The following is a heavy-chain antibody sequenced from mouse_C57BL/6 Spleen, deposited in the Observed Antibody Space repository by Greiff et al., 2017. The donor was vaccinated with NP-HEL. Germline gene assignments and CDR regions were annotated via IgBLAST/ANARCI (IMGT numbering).Heavy chain of an antibody. D-gene: IGHD1-1*01. Sequence: QVQLQQPGAELVRPGSSVKLSCTASGYTFTSYWMHWVKQRPIQGLEWIGNIDPSDSETHYNQKFKDKATLTVDKSSSTAYMQLSSLTSEDSAVYYCARSYYGSPYYFDYWGQGTTLTVSS. CDR1: GYTFTSYW. CDR2: IDPSDSET. V-gene: IGHV1-52*01. J-gene: IGHJ2*01. CDR3: ARSYYGSPYYFDY.